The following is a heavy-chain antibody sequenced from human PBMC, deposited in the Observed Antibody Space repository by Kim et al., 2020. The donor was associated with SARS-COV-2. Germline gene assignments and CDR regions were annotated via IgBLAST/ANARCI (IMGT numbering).Heavy chain of an antibody. CDR1: GGSISSYY. V-gene: IGHV4-59*01. J-gene: IGHJ5*02. Sequence: SETLSLTCTVSGGSISSYYWSWIRQPPGKGLEWIGYIYYSGSTNYNPALKSRVTISVDTSKNQFSLKLSSVTAADTAAYYFSGLGRHWFDPWGQGTLVTV. CDR3: SGLGRHWFDP. CDR2: IYYSGST.